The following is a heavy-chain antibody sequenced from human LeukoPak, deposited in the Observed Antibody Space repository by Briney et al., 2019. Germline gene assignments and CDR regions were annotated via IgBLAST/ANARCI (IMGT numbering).Heavy chain of an antibody. V-gene: IGHV3-30*03. D-gene: IGHD2-15*01. J-gene: IGHJ4*02. CDR2: KSYDGSNK. Sequence: RGCLRLSCAASGFTFRTSGMHWVPQSPGKGLEWVAVKSYDGSNKNYDDSVKGRFTISRDNSKNMLFLQMNSLRAEDTAVYYCVGWSDYWGQGTLVTVSS. CDR1: GFTFRTSG. CDR3: VGWSDY.